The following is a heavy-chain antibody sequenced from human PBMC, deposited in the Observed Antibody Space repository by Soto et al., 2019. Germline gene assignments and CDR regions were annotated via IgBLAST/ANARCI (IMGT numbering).Heavy chain of an antibody. V-gene: IGHV4-59*08. CDR1: GGSISSYY. Sequence: QVQLQESGPGLVKPSETLSLTCTVSGGSISSYYWSWIRQPPGKGLEWIGYIYYSGSTNYNPSLKSRVTISVDTSKNQFSLKLRSVTAADTAVYYCARCYGGTLDYWGQGTLVTVSS. D-gene: IGHD4-17*01. CDR3: ARCYGGTLDY. J-gene: IGHJ4*02. CDR2: IYYSGST.